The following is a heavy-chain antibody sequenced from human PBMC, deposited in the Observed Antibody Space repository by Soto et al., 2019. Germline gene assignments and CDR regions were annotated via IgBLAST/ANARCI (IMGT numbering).Heavy chain of an antibody. D-gene: IGHD3-10*01. V-gene: IGHV3-23*01. J-gene: IGHJ4*02. CDR2: ISGSGGST. Sequence: GGSLRLSCAASGFTFSSYAMSWVRQAPGKGLEWVSAISGSGGSTYYADSVKGRFTISRDNSKNTLYLQMNSLRAEDTAVYYCAKDRDVLLWFGELYYFDYWGQGTLVTVSS. CDR3: AKDRDVLLWFGELYYFDY. CDR1: GFTFSSYA.